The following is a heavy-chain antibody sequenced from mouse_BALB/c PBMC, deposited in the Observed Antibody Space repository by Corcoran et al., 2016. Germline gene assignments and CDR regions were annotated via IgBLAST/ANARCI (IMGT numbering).Heavy chain of an antibody. CDR3: ARRDYGSSLDY. D-gene: IGHD1-1*01. CDR1: GYTFSSYW. J-gene: IGHJ2*01. CDR2: ILPGSGNT. V-gene: IGHV1-9*01. Sequence: QVQLQQSGAELMKPGASVKISCKATGYTFSSYWIEWVKQRPGHGLEWIGEILPGSGNTNYNEKFKGKATFTADTSSNTAYMQLSSLTSEDSAVYYCARRDYGSSLDYWGQGTTLTVSS.